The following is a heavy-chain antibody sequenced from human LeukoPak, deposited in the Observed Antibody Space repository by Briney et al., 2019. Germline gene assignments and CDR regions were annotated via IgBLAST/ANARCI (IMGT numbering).Heavy chain of an antibody. D-gene: IGHD2-15*01. CDR3: ARDGWSVDY. J-gene: IGHJ4*02. V-gene: IGHV3-7*05. CDR2: IKQDGSEK. CDR1: GFTFSSQA. Sequence: GGSLRLSCAASGFTFSSQAMSWVRQAPGKGLEWVANIKQDGSEKYYVDSVKGRFTVSRDNAKNSLYLQMNSLRAEDAAVYYCARDGWSVDYWGQGTLVTVSA.